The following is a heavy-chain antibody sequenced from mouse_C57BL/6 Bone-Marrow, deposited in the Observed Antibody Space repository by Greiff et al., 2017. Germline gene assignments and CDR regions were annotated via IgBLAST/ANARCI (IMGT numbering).Heavy chain of an antibody. CDR1: GYTFTSYW. J-gene: IGHJ2*01. V-gene: IGHV1-64*01. D-gene: IGHD2-1*01. CDR2: IHPNSGST. CDR3: ARERNGNYFDY. Sequence: VQLQQPGAELVKPGASVQLSCKASGYTFTSYWMHWVKQRPGQGLKWIGMIHPNSGSTNYNEKFKSKATLTVDKSSSTAYMQLSSLTSEDSAVYYCARERNGNYFDYWGQGTTLTVSS.